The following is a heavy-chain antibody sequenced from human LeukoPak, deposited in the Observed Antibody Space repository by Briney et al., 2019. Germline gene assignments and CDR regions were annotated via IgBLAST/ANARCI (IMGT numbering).Heavy chain of an antibody. D-gene: IGHD1-26*01. CDR2: IIPIFGTA. CDR3: ARSPRIVGATGFYYYYMDV. Sequence: GASVKVSCKASGGTFSSYAISWVRQAPGQGLEWMGGIIPIFGTANYAQKFQGRVTITADESTSTAYMELSSLRSEDTAVYYCARSPRIVGATGFYYYYMDVWGKGTTVTVSS. J-gene: IGHJ6*03. CDR1: GGTFSSYA. V-gene: IGHV1-69*13.